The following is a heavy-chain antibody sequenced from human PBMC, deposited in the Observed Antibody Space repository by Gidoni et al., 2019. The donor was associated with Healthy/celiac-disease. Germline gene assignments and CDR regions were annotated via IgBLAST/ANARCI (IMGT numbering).Heavy chain of an antibody. CDR3: ARGGYYGMDV. Sequence: EVQLVESGGGLVQPGGSLRLSCAASGFTFSSYRMSGVRQAPGKGLEWVANIKQDGSEKYEVDSVKGRFTISRENAKNSRYLQMNSLRAEDTAVYYCARGGYYGMDVWGQGTTVTVSS. CDR1: GFTFSSYR. D-gene: IGHD1-26*01. J-gene: IGHJ6*02. CDR2: IKQDGSEK. V-gene: IGHV3-7*03.